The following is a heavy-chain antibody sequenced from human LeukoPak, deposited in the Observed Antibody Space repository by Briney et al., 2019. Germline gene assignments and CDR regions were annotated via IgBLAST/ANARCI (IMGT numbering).Heavy chain of an antibody. J-gene: IGHJ3*02. D-gene: IGHD5-12*01. CDR1: GYTFTSYY. CDR2: INPSGGST. V-gene: IGHV1-46*01. Sequence: ASVKVSCKASGYTFTSYYMHWVRQAPGQGLEWMGIINPSGGSTSYAQKFQGRVTMTRDMSTSTVYMELSSLRSEDTAVYYCARDFVWGYSGYDAFDIWGQGTMVTVSS. CDR3: ARDFVWGYSGYDAFDI.